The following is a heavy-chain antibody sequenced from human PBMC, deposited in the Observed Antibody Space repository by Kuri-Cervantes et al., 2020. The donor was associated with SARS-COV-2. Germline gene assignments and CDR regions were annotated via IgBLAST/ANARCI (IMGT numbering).Heavy chain of an antibody. CDR3: ARGFPTVTTWLGYYYYGMDV. Sequence: GESLKISCAAPGFTFSSYSMNWVRQAPGKGLEWVSYISSSSSTIYYADSVKGRFTISRDNAKNSLYLQMNSLRAEDTAVYYCARGFPTVTTWLGYYYYGMDVWGQGTTVTVSS. CDR1: GFTFSSYS. V-gene: IGHV3-48*01. D-gene: IGHD4-17*01. CDR2: ISSSSSTI. J-gene: IGHJ6*02.